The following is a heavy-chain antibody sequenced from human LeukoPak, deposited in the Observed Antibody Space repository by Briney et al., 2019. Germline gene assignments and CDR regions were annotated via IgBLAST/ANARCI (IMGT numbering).Heavy chain of an antibody. J-gene: IGHJ4*02. CDR2: IYSDGST. Sequence: PGGSLSSSVAASGLTVGTTYMYWVRRPPGKGLEWVSVIYSDGSTFYADSVKGRFTISRDNSKSTLYLQMNSLRAEDTPVYYCARGYNWNDRLDYWGQGTLVTVSS. CDR3: ARGYNWNDRLDY. D-gene: IGHD1-1*01. CDR1: GLTVGTTY. V-gene: IGHV3-53*01.